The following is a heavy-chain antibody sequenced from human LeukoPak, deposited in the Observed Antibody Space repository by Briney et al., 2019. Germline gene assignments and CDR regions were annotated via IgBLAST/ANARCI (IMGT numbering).Heavy chain of an antibody. CDR2: IYYSGST. CDR1: GGSISSHY. D-gene: IGHD1-26*01. Sequence: SETLSLTCTVSGGSISSHYWSWIRQPPGKGLEWIGYIYYSGSTNYNPSLKSRVTMSVDTSKNQFSLKLSSVTAADTAVYYCARSGSYHHNYFDYWGQGTLVTVSS. V-gene: IGHV4-59*08. CDR3: ARSGSYHHNYFDY. J-gene: IGHJ4*02.